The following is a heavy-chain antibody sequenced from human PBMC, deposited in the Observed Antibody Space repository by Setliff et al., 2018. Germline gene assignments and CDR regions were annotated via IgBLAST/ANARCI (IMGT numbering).Heavy chain of an antibody. Sequence: SETLSLTCTVFGGSFSGYYWSWIRQPPGKGLEWIGEINHSGSTNYNPSLKSRVTISVDTSKNQFSLKLSSVTAADTAVYYCARKSRNIVVVPAAVIYYYYYYMDVWGKGTTVTVSS. CDR2: INHSGST. D-gene: IGHD2-2*01. CDR1: GGSFSGYY. V-gene: IGHV4-34*01. J-gene: IGHJ6*03. CDR3: ARKSRNIVVVPAAVIYYYYYYMDV.